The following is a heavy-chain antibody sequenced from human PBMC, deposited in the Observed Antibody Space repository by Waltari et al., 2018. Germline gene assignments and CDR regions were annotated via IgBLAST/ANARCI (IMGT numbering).Heavy chain of an antibody. D-gene: IGHD6-6*01. Sequence: QVQLVQSGAEVKKPGSSVQVYCKASGGTFSSTAISWVRQAPGQGLEWMGVIIPILGIANYAQKFQGRVTITADKSTSTAYMELISLRSEDTAVYYCARGAPYSSSSPFDPWGQGTLVTVSS. V-gene: IGHV1-69*10. CDR2: IIPILGIA. CDR1: GGTFSSTA. CDR3: ARGAPYSSSSPFDP. J-gene: IGHJ5*02.